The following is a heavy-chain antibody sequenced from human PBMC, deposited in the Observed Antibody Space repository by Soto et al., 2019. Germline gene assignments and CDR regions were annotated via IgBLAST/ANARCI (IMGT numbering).Heavy chain of an antibody. CDR3: AKDYGVVVAAEIDY. Sequence: EVQLLESGGGLVQPGGSLRLSCAASGFTFSSYAMSWVRQAPGKGLEWVSAISGSGGSTYYTDSVKGRFTISRDNSKNTLYLQMNSLRAEDTAVYYCAKDYGVVVAAEIDYWGQGTLVTVSS. V-gene: IGHV3-23*01. J-gene: IGHJ4*02. CDR1: GFTFSSYA. CDR2: ISGSGGST. D-gene: IGHD2-15*01.